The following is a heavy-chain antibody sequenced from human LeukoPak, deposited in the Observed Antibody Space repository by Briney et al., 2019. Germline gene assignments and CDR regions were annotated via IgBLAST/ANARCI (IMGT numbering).Heavy chain of an antibody. CDR2: IIPIFGTA. Sequence: SVKVSCKASGGTFSSYAISWVRQAPGQWLEWMGGIIPIFGTANYAQKFQGRVTITADESTSTAYMELSSLRSEDTAVYYCARVLSGSDWFDPWGQGTLVTVSS. D-gene: IGHD3-10*01. J-gene: IGHJ5*02. CDR1: GGTFSSYA. CDR3: ARVLSGSDWFDP. V-gene: IGHV1-69*13.